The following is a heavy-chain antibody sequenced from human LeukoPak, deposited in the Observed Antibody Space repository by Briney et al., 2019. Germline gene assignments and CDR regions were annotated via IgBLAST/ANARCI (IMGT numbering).Heavy chain of an antibody. D-gene: IGHD2-8*02. J-gene: IGHJ4*02. Sequence: GGSLRLSCAASGFTFSSYGMHWVRQAPGKGLEWISYISSNGGITYHADSVRGRFTISRDNAKKSLFLQMYSLRVEDTAVYYCARDLVAGLARWGQGTVVTVSS. CDR2: ISSNGGIT. CDR3: ARDLVAGLAR. CDR1: GFTFSSYG. V-gene: IGHV3-48*01.